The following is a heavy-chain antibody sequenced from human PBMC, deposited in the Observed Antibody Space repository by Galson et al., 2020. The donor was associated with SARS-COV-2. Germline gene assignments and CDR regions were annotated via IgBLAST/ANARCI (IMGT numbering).Heavy chain of an antibody. CDR1: GGSISSGGYY. V-gene: IGHV4-31*03. J-gene: IGHJ4*02. CDR3: ARAQGSITIFGVVINQFDY. D-gene: IGHD3-3*01. CDR2: IYYSGST. Sequence: SETLSLTCTVSGGSISSGGYYWSWIRQHLGKGLEWIGYIYYSGSTYYNPSLKSRVTISVDTSKNQFSLKLSSVTAADTAVYYCARAQGSITIFGVVINQFDYWGQGTLVTVSS.